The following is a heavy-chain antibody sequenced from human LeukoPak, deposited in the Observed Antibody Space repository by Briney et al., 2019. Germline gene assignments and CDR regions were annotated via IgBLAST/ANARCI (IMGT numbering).Heavy chain of an antibody. CDR1: GYTFTGYY. CDR3: ARALWFGELYFDY. CDR2: INPNSGGT. Sequence: GASVKVSCKASGYTFTGYYMHWLRQAPGQGLEWMGWINPNSGGTNYAQKFQGRVTMTRDTSISTAYMELSRLRSDDPAVYYCARALWFGELYFDYWGQGTLATVSS. J-gene: IGHJ4*02. D-gene: IGHD3-10*01. V-gene: IGHV1-2*02.